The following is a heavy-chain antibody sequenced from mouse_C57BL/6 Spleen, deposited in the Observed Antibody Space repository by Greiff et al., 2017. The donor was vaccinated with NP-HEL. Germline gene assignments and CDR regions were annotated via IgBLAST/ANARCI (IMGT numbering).Heavy chain of an antibody. CDR1: GYTFTDYE. D-gene: IGHD1-1*01. J-gene: IGHJ4*01. V-gene: IGHV1-15*01. Sequence: VKLQQSGAELVRPGASVTLSCKASGYTFTDYEMHWVKQTPVHGLEWIGAIDPETGGTAYNQKFKGKAILTADKSSSTAYMELRSLTSEDSAVYYCTGTTVVDYYAMDYWGQGTSVTVSS. CDR3: TGTTVVDYYAMDY. CDR2: IDPETGGT.